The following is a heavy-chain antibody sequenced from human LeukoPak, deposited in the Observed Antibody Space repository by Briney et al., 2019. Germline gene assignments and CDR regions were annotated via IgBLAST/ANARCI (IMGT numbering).Heavy chain of an antibody. V-gene: IGHV4-34*01. CDR2: INHSGST. D-gene: IGHD2-2*02. Sequence: PSETLPLTCAVYGGSFSGYYWSWIRQPPGKGREWIGEINHSGSTNYNPSLKSRVTISVDTSKNQFSLKLSSVTAADTAVYYCARDGRGPQYRPDYWGQGTLVTVSS. CDR1: GGSFSGYY. CDR3: ARDGRGPQYRPDY. J-gene: IGHJ4*02.